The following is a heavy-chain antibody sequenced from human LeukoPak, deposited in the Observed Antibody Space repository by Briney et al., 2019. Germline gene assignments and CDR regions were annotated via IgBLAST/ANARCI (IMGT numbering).Heavy chain of an antibody. CDR2: INPNSGGT. CDR3: ARDQGSGWSDKADY. J-gene: IGHJ4*02. D-gene: IGHD6-19*01. Sequence: ASVKVSCKASGYTFTGYYMHRVREAPGHRLEGRGWINPNSGGTNYAQKFQGRVTITRDTSISTAYMELSRLRSDATAVYYCARDQGSGWSDKADYWGQGTLVTVPS. CDR1: GYTFTGYY. V-gene: IGHV1-2*02.